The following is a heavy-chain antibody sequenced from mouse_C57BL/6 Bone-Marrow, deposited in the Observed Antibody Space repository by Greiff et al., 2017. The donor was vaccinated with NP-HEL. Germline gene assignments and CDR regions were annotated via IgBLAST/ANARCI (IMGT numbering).Heavy chain of an antibody. Sequence: VQLQQPGAELVKPGASVKLSCKASGYTFTSYWMQWVKQRPGQGLEWIGEIDPSDSYTNYNQKFKGKATLTVDTSSSTAYMQLSSLTSEDSAVYYCARASFYGNYVLYYYAMDYWGQGTSVTVSS. CDR1: GYTFTSYW. D-gene: IGHD2-10*01. V-gene: IGHV1-50*01. CDR3: ARASFYGNYVLYYYAMDY. CDR2: IDPSDSYT. J-gene: IGHJ4*01.